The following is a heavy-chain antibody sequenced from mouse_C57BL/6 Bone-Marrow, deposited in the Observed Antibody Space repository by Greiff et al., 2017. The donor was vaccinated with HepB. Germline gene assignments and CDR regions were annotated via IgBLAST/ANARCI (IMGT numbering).Heavy chain of an antibody. Sequence: QVQLKQPGAELVRPGSSVKLSCKASGYTFTSYWMHWVKQRPIQGLEWIGNIDPSDSETHYNQKFKDKATLTVDKSSSTAYMQLSSLTSEDSAVYYCARRSGYPLDYWGQGTTLTVSS. CDR1: GYTFTSYW. CDR3: ARRSGYPLDY. CDR2: IDPSDSET. V-gene: IGHV1-52*01. D-gene: IGHD2-2*01. J-gene: IGHJ2*01.